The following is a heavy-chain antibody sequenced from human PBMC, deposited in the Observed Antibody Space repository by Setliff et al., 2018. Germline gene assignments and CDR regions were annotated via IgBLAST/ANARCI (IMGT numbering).Heavy chain of an antibody. Sequence: GASVKVSCKASGYTFTSYDINWVRQATGQGLEWMGWMNPNSGNTGYAQKFQGRVTMTRNTSISTAYMEVRSLGSDDTAMYYCARAVGYCSGGSCYKGDDYWGQGTLVTVSS. CDR3: ARAVGYCSGGSCYKGDDY. CDR1: GYTFTSYD. J-gene: IGHJ4*02. D-gene: IGHD2-15*01. CDR2: MNPNSGNT. V-gene: IGHV1-8*02.